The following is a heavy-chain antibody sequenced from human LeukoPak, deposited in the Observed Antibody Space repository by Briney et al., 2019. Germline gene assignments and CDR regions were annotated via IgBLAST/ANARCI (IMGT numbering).Heavy chain of an antibody. Sequence: GGSLRLSCAASGFTFSNAWMSWVRQAPGKGLEWVGRIESKTDGGTTDYAAPVKGGFTISRDDSKNTLYLQMNSLKTEDTAVYYCTTSYYDYVWGSYRYQKYYFDYWGQGTLVTVSS. V-gene: IGHV3-15*04. D-gene: IGHD3-16*02. CDR1: GFTFSNAW. J-gene: IGHJ4*02. CDR3: TTSYYDYVWGSYRYQKYYFDY. CDR2: IESKTDGGTT.